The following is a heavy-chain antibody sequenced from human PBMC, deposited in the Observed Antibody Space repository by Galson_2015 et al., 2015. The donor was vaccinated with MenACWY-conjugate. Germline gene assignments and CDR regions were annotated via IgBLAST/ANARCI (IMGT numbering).Heavy chain of an antibody. J-gene: IGHJ1*01. Sequence: SETLSLTCAVSGGSIHSDGYFWAWIRQPPGEGLEWIGSIYYSGSTYYNPSLKSRVTISVDRSKNQFSLNLSSVTAADTAVYYCARAYSSGWSAEYFQHWGQGTLVSVSS. D-gene: IGHD6-19*01. CDR3: ARAYSSGWSAEYFQH. CDR2: IYYSGST. V-gene: IGHV4-39*07. CDR1: GGSIHSDGYF.